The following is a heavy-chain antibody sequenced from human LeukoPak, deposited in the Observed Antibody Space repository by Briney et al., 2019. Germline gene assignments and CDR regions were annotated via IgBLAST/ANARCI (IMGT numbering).Heavy chain of an antibody. CDR1: GGSFSGYY. CDR3: ARGPIRPIRLDY. D-gene: IGHD1-1*01. J-gene: IGHJ4*02. Sequence: SETLSLTCAVYGGSFSGYYWSWIRQPPGKGLEWIGEINHSGSTNYNPSLKSRVTISVDTSKNQFSLKLSSVTAADTAVYYCARGPIRPIRLDYWGQGTLVTVSS. CDR2: INHSGST. V-gene: IGHV4-34*01.